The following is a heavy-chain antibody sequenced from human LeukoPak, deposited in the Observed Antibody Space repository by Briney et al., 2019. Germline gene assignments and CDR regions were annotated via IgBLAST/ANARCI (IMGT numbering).Heavy chain of an antibody. CDR2: IYYSGTT. V-gene: IGHV4-59*01. Sequence: SSETLSLTCTVSGGSISSYYWSWIRQPPGKGREWIGYIYYSGTTNYNPPLKSRVTISVDTSKNQFSLKLSAVTAADTAVYYCARGVYIAAAQYGYWGQRTLVTVSS. J-gene: IGHJ4*02. D-gene: IGHD6-13*01. CDR3: ARGVYIAAAQYGY. CDR1: GGSISSYY.